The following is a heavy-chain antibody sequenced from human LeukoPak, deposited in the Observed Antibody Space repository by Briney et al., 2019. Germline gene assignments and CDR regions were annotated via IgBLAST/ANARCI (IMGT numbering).Heavy chain of an antibody. CDR3: ARLAYSSSWYYYYGMDV. CDR2: IYYSGST. V-gene: IGHV4-59*01. CDR1: GGSISSYY. D-gene: IGHD6-13*01. Sequence: SETLSLTCTVSGGSISSYYWSWIRQPPGKGREWIGYIYYSGSTNYNPSLKSRVTISVDTSKNQFSLKLSSVTAADTAVYYCARLAYSSSWYYYYGMDVWGQGTTVTVSS. J-gene: IGHJ6*02.